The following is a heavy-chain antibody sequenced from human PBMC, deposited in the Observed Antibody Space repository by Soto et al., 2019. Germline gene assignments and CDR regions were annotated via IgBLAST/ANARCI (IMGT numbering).Heavy chain of an antibody. J-gene: IGHJ6*02. D-gene: IGHD3-16*01. Sequence: EGSLRLSCAASGFRFDEYNMHWVRQVPGKGLEWLSLITWNGANTYYADSVKGRFTISRDGTTKSVSLQMTSLKREDTGLYYCARETLSYGSALDVWGQGTTVTVSS. CDR3: ARETLSYGSALDV. V-gene: IGHV3-43*01. CDR2: ITWNGANT. CDR1: GFRFDEYN.